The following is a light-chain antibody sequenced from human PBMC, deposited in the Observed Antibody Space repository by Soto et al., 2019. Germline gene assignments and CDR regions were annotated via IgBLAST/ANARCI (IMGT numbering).Light chain of an antibody. CDR3: QQYGRSPWK. Sequence: EIGLTHCPGTLSLSPGETATLSCRSIQSVSSSYLAWYQQKPGQAPRLLIYGASSRASDIPDRFSGSGSGTDLTLTISRLEPEDFAVYYCQQYGRSPWKFGQGTKV. J-gene: IGKJ1*01. CDR1: QSVSSSY. V-gene: IGKV3-20*01. CDR2: GAS.